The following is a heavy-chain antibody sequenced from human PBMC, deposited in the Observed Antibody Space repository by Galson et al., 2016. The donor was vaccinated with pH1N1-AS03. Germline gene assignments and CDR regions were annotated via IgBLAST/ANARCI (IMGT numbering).Heavy chain of an antibody. J-gene: IGHJ4*02. CDR2: VNTKTGVT. CDR1: GYAFTAYY. D-gene: IGHD6-13*01. V-gene: IGHV1-2*02. CDR3: ARVEGIASTTGD. Sequence: SVKVSCKASGYAFTAYYIHWVRQAPGQGLEWMGFVNTKTGVTIYEQKFKGRVTMTRDTSISTAYMELRGLGSDDSAFYYCARVEGIASTTGDWGQGSLITVSS.